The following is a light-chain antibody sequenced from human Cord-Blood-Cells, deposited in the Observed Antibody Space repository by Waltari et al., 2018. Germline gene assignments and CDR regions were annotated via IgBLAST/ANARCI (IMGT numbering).Light chain of an antibody. CDR3: QQYNNWPPT. CDR2: GAS. J-gene: IGKJ1*01. CDR1: QSVSSN. V-gene: IGKV3-15*01. Sequence: EIVMTQSPATLSVSPGETATLSCRASQSVSSNLAWYQQKPGQAPRLLIYGASTRPTGIPARFSGSGVGTEFTLTISSLQSEDFAVYCCQQYNNWPPTFGQGTKVEIK.